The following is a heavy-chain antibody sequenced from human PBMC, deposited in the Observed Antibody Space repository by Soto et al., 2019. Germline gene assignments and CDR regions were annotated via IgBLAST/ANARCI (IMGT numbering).Heavy chain of an antibody. CDR2: INHSGST. CDR1: GGSFSGYY. Sequence: QVQLQQWGAGLLKPSETLSLTCAVYGGSFSGYYWTWIRQPPGTGLEWIGEINHSGSTNYNPSLKSRVTISVETSMNHFSLKLTSVPAADTAVYYCARDKITGLFDYWGQGTLVTVSS. CDR3: ARDKITGLFDY. D-gene: IGHD2-8*02. J-gene: IGHJ4*02. V-gene: IGHV4-34*01.